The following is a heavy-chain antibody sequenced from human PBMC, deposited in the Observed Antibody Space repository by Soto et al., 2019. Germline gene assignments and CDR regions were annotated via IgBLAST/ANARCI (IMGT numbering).Heavy chain of an antibody. Sequence: GGSLRLSCAASGFTFSNYWMHWVRQAPGKGLMWVSRINTDVSSTSYADSVKGRFTISRDNAKNTLYLQMHSLRADDTAVYYCARSYYCSSTSCNDYWGQGTLVTLSS. V-gene: IGHV3-74*01. D-gene: IGHD2-2*01. CDR1: GFTFSNYW. CDR3: ARSYYCSSTSCNDY. J-gene: IGHJ4*02. CDR2: INTDVSST.